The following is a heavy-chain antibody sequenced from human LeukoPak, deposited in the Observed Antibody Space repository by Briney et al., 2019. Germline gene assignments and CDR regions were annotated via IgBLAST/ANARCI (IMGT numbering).Heavy chain of an antibody. D-gene: IGHD3-10*01. Sequence: QSGGSLRLSCAVSGFTFDDYTMHWVRQAPGKGLEWVSLINWSGDTTYYADSVKGRFTISRDNSRNSLYLQMNSLRSEDTALYYCAKGAYGSGPWDAFDIWGQGTMVTVSS. V-gene: IGHV3-43*01. CDR3: AKGAYGSGPWDAFDI. CDR1: GFTFDDYT. CDR2: INWSGDTT. J-gene: IGHJ3*02.